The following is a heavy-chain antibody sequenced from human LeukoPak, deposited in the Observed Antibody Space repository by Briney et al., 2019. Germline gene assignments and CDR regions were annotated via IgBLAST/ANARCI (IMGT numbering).Heavy chain of an antibody. CDR3: ARDLLRPYAFDI. V-gene: IGHV4-59*01. CDR1: GDSISSYY. Sequence: SETLSLTCTVSGDSISSYYWSWIRQPPGKGLEWIGYIYYSGSTNYNPSLKSRVTISVDTSKNQFSLKLSSVTAADTAVYYCARDLLRPYAFDIWGQGTMVTVSS. CDR2: IYYSGST. D-gene: IGHD4-17*01. J-gene: IGHJ3*02.